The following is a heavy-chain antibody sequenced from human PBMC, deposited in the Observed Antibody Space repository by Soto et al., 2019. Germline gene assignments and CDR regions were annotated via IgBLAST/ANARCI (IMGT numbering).Heavy chain of an antibody. D-gene: IGHD5-12*01. Sequence: SETLSLTCTVSGGSISSYYWSWIRQPPGKGLEWIGYIYYSGSTNYNPSLKSRVTISVDTSKNQFSLKLSSVTAADTAVYYCARFWSGFSGYEEYYFDYWGQGTLVTVSS. CDR2: IYYSGST. V-gene: IGHV4-59*08. CDR3: ARFWSGFSGYEEYYFDY. CDR1: GGSISSYY. J-gene: IGHJ4*02.